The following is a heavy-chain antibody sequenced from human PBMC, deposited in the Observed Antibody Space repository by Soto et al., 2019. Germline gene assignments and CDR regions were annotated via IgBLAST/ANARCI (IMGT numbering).Heavy chain of an antibody. J-gene: IGHJ6*03. D-gene: IGHD3-16*01. CDR1: GGSISSYY. CDR3: ARRLVGQTKVYYYYYYMDV. CDR2: IYYSGST. V-gene: IGHV4-59*08. Sequence: SETLSLTCTVSGGSISSYYWSWIRQPPGKGLEWIGYIYYSGSTNYNPSLKSRVTISVDTSKNQFSLKLSSVTAADTAVYYCARRLVGQTKVYYYYYYMDVWGKGTTVTVSS.